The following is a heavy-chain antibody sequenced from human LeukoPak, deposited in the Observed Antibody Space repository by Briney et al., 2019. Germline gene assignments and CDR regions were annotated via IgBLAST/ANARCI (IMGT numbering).Heavy chain of an antibody. CDR1: GFTFDDYT. CDR2: ISWDGGST. CDR3: TRENWYIDY. J-gene: IGHJ4*02. Sequence: GGSLRLSCAASGFTFDDYTMHWVRQAPGKGLEWVSLISWDGGSTYYADSVKGRFTISRDNSKNSLYLQMNSLRAEDAAVYYCTRENWYIDYWGQGNLVTVSS. V-gene: IGHV3-43*01.